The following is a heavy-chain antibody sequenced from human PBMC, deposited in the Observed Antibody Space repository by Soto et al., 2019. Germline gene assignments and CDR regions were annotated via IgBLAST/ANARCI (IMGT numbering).Heavy chain of an antibody. D-gene: IGHD5-12*01. CDR2: IIPIYGTA. Sequence: QVQLVQSGAEVKEPGSSVKVSCKVSGDTFNKYTINWVRQAPGQGLEWMAGIIPIYGTANYALKFHDRIKVNADESTATAYMELNSLTSEDTAIYYCARDGHGYTYWYFDLWGRGTLITVSS. V-gene: IGHV1-69*01. CDR1: GDTFNKYT. CDR3: ARDGHGYTYWYFDL. J-gene: IGHJ2*01.